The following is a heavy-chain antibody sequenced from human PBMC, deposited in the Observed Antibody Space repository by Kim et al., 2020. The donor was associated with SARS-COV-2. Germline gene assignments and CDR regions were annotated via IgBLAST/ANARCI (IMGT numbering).Heavy chain of an antibody. J-gene: IGHJ6*02. CDR1: GGSFSGYY. Sequence: SETLSLTCAVYGGSFSGYYWSWIRQPPGKGLEWIGEINHSGSTNYNPSLKSRVTISVDTSKNQFSLKLSSVTAADTAVYYCARGEGYRGYSSSWYLVRLATINGMDVWGQGTTVTVSS. D-gene: IGHD6-13*01. V-gene: IGHV4-34*01. CDR2: INHSGST. CDR3: ARGEGYRGYSSSWYLVRLATINGMDV.